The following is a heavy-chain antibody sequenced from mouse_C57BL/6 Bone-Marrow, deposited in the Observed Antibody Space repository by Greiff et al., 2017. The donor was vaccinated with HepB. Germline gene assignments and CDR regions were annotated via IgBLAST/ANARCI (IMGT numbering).Heavy chain of an antibody. CDR2: IHPNSGST. V-gene: IGHV1-64*01. CDR3: AGYDGYRSWFAY. J-gene: IGHJ3*01. D-gene: IGHD2-3*01. Sequence: VQLQQPGAELVKPGASVKLSCKASGYTFTSYWMHWVKQRPGQGLEWIGMIHPNSGSTNYNEKFKSKATLTVDKSSSTAYMQLSSLTSEDSAVYYCAGYDGYRSWFAYWGQGTLVTVSA. CDR1: GYTFTSYW.